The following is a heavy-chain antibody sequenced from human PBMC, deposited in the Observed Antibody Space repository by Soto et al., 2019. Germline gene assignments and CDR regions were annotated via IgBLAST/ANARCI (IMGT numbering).Heavy chain of an antibody. CDR3: PRVVSVIKFVHNWHLDL. Sequence: QVQLVQSGAEVKKPGSSVKVSCKASGGTFSSYAISWVRQAPGQGLEWMGGIITIFGTANYAQKFQGRVTITADEFTSTAFMELSRLRSEDKAVFYRPRVVSVIKFVHNWHLDLWASGHLVPVSA. CDR1: GGTFSSYA. D-gene: IGHD3-10*01. CDR2: IITIFGTA. J-gene: IGHJ2*01. V-gene: IGHV1-69*12.